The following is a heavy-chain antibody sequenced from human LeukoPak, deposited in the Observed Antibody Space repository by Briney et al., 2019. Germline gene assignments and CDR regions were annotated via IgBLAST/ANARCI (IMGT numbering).Heavy chain of an antibody. Sequence: ASVKVSCKASGYTFTGYYMHWVRQAPGQGLEWMGWINPNSGGTNYAQKFQGRVTMTRDTSISTAYMELSRLRSDDTAVYYCARDLSYYGSGSYFFDYWGQGTLVTVSS. J-gene: IGHJ4*02. V-gene: IGHV1-2*02. CDR2: INPNSGGT. CDR3: ARDLSYYGSGSYFFDY. CDR1: GYTFTGYY. D-gene: IGHD3-10*01.